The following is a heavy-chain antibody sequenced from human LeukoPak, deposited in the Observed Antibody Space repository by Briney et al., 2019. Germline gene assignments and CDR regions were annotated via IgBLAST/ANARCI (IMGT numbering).Heavy chain of an antibody. D-gene: IGHD3/OR15-3a*01. CDR1: GYTFTSYG. CDR2: ISAYNGNT. V-gene: IGHV1-18*01. Sequence: ASVKVSCKASGYTFTSYGISWVRQAPGQGLEWMGWISAYNGNTNYAQKLQGRVTMTTDTSTSTASMELRSLRSDDTAVYYCARNRGLEYPPTATDYWGQGTLVTVSS. CDR3: ARNRGLEYPPTATDY. J-gene: IGHJ4*02.